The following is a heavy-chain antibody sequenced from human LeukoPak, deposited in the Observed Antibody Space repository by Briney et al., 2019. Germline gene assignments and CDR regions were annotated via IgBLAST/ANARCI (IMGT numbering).Heavy chain of an antibody. CDR1: GFSLSTSGVG. Sequence: SGPTLVNPTQTLTLTCTFSGFSLSTSGVGVGWIRQPPGKALEWLALIYWDDDKRYSPSLKSRLTITKDTSKNQVVLTITNMDPVDTATYYCAHRPRSPYCGGDCFDAFDIWGQGTMVTVSS. CDR2: IYWDDDK. CDR3: AHRPRSPYCGGDCFDAFDI. J-gene: IGHJ3*02. D-gene: IGHD2-21*02. V-gene: IGHV2-5*02.